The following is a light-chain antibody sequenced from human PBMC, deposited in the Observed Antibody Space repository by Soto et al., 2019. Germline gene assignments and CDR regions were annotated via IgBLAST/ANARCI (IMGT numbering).Light chain of an antibody. J-gene: IGKJ1*01. Sequence: EIVLTQSPGTLSLSPGERATLSCRASQSVSSSYLAWYQQKPGQAPRLLIYGASSRATGIPDRFSGSGSGTDFTLTISILEPEDVAVYYCQQYGSSPACGQGTKVEIK. CDR1: QSVSSSY. CDR2: GAS. V-gene: IGKV3-20*01. CDR3: QQYGSSPA.